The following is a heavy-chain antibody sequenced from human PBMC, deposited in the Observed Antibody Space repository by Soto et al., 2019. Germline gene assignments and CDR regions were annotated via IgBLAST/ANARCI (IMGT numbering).Heavy chain of an antibody. Sequence: SETLSLTCAVYGGSFSGYYWSWIRQPPGKGLEWIGEINHSGSTNYNPSLKSRVTISVDTSKNQFSLKLSSATAADTAVYYCAGSSGWYYYYYGMDVWGQGTTVTVSS. CDR2: INHSGST. CDR3: AGSSGWYYYYYGMDV. D-gene: IGHD6-19*01. CDR1: GGSFSGYY. V-gene: IGHV4-34*01. J-gene: IGHJ6*02.